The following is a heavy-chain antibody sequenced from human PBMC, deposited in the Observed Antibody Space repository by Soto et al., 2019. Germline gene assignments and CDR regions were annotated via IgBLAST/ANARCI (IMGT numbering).Heavy chain of an antibody. D-gene: IGHD2-15*01. CDR2: MLYSGLT. CDR3: APLSVSLSGPYGIHV. V-gene: IGHV4-39*01. Sequence: SETLSLTCSVSGYSVSSSDYYWAWIRQPPGKGLEWIGSMLYSGLTYYTPSLKSRVTLSVDTSKNQFSVRLNSVTASDTAGYYCAPLSVSLSGPYGIHVWGQGTTVTVSS. CDR1: GYSVSSSDYY. J-gene: IGHJ6*02.